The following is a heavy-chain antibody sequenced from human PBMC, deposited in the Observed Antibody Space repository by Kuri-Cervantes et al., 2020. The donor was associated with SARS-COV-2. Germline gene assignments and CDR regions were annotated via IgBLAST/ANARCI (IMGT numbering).Heavy chain of an antibody. J-gene: IGHJ6*03. CDR3: AREYKGHYDFWSGYSSNYYYYMDV. CDR2: INPSGGST. V-gene: IGHV1-46*01. D-gene: IGHD3-3*01. CDR1: GYTFTSYY. Sequence: ASVKGSWKASGYTFTSYYMHWVRQAPGQGLEWMGIINPSGGSTSYAQKFQGRVTMTRDTSTSTVYMELSSLRSEDTAVYYCAREYKGHYDFWSGYSSNYYYYMDVWGKGTTVTVSS.